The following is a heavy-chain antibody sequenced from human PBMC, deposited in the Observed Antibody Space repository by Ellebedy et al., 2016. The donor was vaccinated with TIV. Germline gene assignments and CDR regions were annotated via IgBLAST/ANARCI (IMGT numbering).Heavy chain of an antibody. CDR1: GYTFTSYG. CDR3: ARDVLGGPRTYDSSGYFDY. CDR2: ISAYNGNT. J-gene: IGHJ4*02. V-gene: IGHV1-18*01. Sequence: ASVKVSXKASGYTFTSYGISWVRQAPGQGLEWMGWISAYNGNTNYAQKLQGRVTMTTDTSTSTAYMELRSLRSDDTAVYYCARDVLGGPRTYDSSGYFDYWGQGTLVTVSS. D-gene: IGHD3-22*01.